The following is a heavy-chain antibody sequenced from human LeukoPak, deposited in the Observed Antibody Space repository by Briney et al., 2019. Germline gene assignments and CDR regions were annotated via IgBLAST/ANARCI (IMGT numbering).Heavy chain of an antibody. V-gene: IGHV4-59*08. D-gene: IGHD6-25*01. Sequence: SETLSLTCTVSGGSISSYYWSWIRQPPGKGLEWIGYIYYSGSTNYNPSLKSRVTIPVDTSKNQFSLKLSSVTAADTAVYYCARGGIAAAGTTGLFDYWGQGTLVTVSS. CDR2: IYYSGST. J-gene: IGHJ4*02. CDR1: GGSISSYY. CDR3: ARGGIAAAGTTGLFDY.